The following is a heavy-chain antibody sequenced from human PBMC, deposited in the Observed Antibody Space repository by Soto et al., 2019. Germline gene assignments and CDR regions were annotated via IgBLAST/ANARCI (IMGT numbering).Heavy chain of an antibody. CDR1: GFTFSSYS. V-gene: IGHV3-21*01. Sequence: EVQLVESGGGLVKPGGSLRLSCAASGFTFSSYSMNWVRQAPGKGLEWVSSISSSSSYIYYADSVKGRFTISRDNAKNSLYLQMNSLRAEDTAVYYYARMGSQRYYYYGMDVWGQGTTVTVSS. D-gene: IGHD6-25*01. J-gene: IGHJ6*02. CDR2: ISSSSSYI. CDR3: ARMGSQRYYYYGMDV.